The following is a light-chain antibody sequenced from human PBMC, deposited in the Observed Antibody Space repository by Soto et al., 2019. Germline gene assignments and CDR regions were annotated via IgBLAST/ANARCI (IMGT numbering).Light chain of an antibody. CDR2: GAS. J-gene: IGKJ2*01. V-gene: IGKV3-20*01. CDR3: QQYGSSPRT. Sequence: EIVLTQSPGTLSLSPGERATLSCRASQSVSSSYLACYQQKPGQAPRLLIYGASSRATGIPDRLSGSVSATDFTLTIRRLEPEDFAVYYCQQYGSSPRTFGQGTKLEIK. CDR1: QSVSSSY.